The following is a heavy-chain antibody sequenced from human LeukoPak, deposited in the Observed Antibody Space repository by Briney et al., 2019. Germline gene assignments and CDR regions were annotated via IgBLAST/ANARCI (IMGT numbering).Heavy chain of an antibody. CDR3: ARHQAVPAAPGVYYYYYMDV. Sequence: SETLTLTCTVSGGSISSSGYYWGWIRQPPGKGLEGIGSIYYSRSTYYNPSMKSRATISVYTSKNQFALKLSSVTAADTAVYYCARHQAVPAAPGVYYYYYMDVWGKGTTVTVSS. CDR2: IYYSRST. J-gene: IGHJ6*03. V-gene: IGHV4-39*01. CDR1: GGSISSSGYY. D-gene: IGHD2-2*01.